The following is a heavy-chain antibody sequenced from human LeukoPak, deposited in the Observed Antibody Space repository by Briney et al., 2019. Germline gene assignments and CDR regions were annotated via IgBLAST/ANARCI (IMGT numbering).Heavy chain of an antibody. CDR1: GGSFSGYY. V-gene: IGHV4-34*01. D-gene: IGHD6-6*01. J-gene: IGHJ5*02. Sequence: SETLSLTCAVYGGSFSGYYWSWIRQPPGKGLEWIGEINHSGSTNYNPSLKSRVTISVDTSKNQFSLKLSSVTAADTAVYSCARGRGSSYARHWFDPWGQGNLVTVSS. CDR3: ARGRGSSYARHWFDP. CDR2: INHSGST.